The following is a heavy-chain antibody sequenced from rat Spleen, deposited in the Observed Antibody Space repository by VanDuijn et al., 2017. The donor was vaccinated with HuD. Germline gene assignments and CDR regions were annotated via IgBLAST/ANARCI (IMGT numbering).Heavy chain of an antibody. CDR1: GFSLMDYS. V-gene: IGHV2S30*01. Sequence: QVQLKESGPGLVQPSQTLSLTCTVSGFSLMDYSVHWVRQPPGKGLEWMGRMKYDGDTYYNSALKSRLSISRDTSKSQVFLKMNSLQTEDTAIYYCTRHTTGINFDYWGQGVMVTVSS. J-gene: IGHJ2*01. CDR3: TRHTTGINFDY. CDR2: MKYDGDT. D-gene: IGHD1-7*01.